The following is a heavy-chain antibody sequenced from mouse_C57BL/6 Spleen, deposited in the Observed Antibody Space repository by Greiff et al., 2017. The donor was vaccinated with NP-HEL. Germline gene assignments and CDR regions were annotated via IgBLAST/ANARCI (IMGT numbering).Heavy chain of an antibody. V-gene: IGHV1-55*01. Sequence: VQLQQPGAELVKPGASVKMSCKASGYTFTSYWITWVKQRPGQGLAWIGDIYPGSGSTNYNEKFKSKATLTVDTSSSTAYMQLSSLTSEDSAVYYCARKGDYYGPFAYWGQGTLVTVSA. CDR1: GYTFTSYW. CDR3: ARKGDYYGPFAY. J-gene: IGHJ3*01. CDR2: IYPGSGST. D-gene: IGHD1-1*01.